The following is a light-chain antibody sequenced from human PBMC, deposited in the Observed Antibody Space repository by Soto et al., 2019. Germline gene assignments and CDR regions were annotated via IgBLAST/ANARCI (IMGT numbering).Light chain of an antibody. CDR3: QQHNSYPLT. V-gene: IGKV1-9*01. J-gene: IGKJ4*01. Sequence: DLQLTQSPSFLSASVGDRVTITCRASQGSSSYLAWYQQKPGKAPKLLIYVASTLQSGVPSRFSGGRSGTEFTLTISSLQPEDFATYYCQQHNSYPLTFGGGTEVEIK. CDR2: VAS. CDR1: QGSSSY.